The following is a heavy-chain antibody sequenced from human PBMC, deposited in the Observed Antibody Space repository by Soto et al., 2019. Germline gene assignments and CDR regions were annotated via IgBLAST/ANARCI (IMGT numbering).Heavy chain of an antibody. CDR2: IWYDGSNK. J-gene: IGHJ4*02. Sequence: QVQLVESGGGVVQPGRSLRLSCAASGFTFSSYGMHWVRQAPGKGLEWVAVIWYDGSNKYYADSVKGRFTISRDNSKNTLYLQMNSLRVEDTAVYYCARSLVAGAFDYWGQGTLVTVSS. CDR1: GFTFSSYG. D-gene: IGHD6-19*01. V-gene: IGHV3-33*01. CDR3: ARSLVAGAFDY.